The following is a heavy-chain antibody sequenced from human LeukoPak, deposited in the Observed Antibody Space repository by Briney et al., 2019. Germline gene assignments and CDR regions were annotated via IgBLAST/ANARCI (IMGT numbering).Heavy chain of an antibody. CDR3: AGAGVRLDY. Sequence: SETLSLTCTVSGGSISSYYWSWIRQPPGKGLEWIGYIYYSGSTNYNPSLKSRVTISVDTSKNQFSLKLSSVTAADTAVYYCAGAGVRLDYWGQGTLVTVSS. CDR2: IYYSGST. D-gene: IGHD3-10*01. J-gene: IGHJ4*02. CDR1: GGSISSYY. V-gene: IGHV4-59*01.